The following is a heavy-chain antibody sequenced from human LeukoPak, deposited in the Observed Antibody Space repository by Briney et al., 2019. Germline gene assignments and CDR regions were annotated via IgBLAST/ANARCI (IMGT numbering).Heavy chain of an antibody. CDR1: GYTVTSYG. V-gene: IGHV1-18*01. J-gene: IGHJ6*02. Sequence: ASVKVSCKASGYTVTSYGISWVRQAPGQGLEWMGWISAYNGNTNYAQKLQGRVTMTTDTSTSTAYMELRSLRSDDTAVYYCARDRSLWFGELLGDSNYYYYGMDVWGQGTTVTVSS. D-gene: IGHD3-10*01. CDR2: ISAYNGNT. CDR3: ARDRSLWFGELLGDSNYYYYGMDV.